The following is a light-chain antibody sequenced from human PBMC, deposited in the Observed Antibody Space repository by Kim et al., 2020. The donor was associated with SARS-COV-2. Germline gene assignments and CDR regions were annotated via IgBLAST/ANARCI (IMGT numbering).Light chain of an antibody. CDR1: QSIINW. CDR2: KAF. Sequence: DIQMTQSPSTLSASVGDTVTITCRASQSIINWLAWYQQKPGKAPNLLIYKAFNLEEGVPSRFSGSGSGAEYTLTISSPQPDDVATYYCQQYYSYFRTFGQGTKVDIK. CDR3: QQYYSYFRT. V-gene: IGKV1-5*03. J-gene: IGKJ1*01.